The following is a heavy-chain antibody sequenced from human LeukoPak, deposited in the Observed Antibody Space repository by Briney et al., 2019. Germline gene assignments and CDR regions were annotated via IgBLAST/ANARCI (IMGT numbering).Heavy chain of an antibody. CDR3: AKDKQVGAAAYYFDS. Sequence: SGRSLRLSCAVSGFTVSRYGVRWVRQAPGKGLEWVAAIANDGKDKKYADSVKGRLTISRDNSKSTLYLQMNSLRAEDPAVYYCAKDKQVGAAAYYFDSWGQGTLVTVSS. J-gene: IGHJ4*02. V-gene: IGHV3-30*18. CDR1: GFTVSRYG. D-gene: IGHD6-13*01. CDR2: IANDGKDK.